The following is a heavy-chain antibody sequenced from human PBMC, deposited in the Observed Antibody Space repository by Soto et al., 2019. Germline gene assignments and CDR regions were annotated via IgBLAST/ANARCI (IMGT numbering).Heavy chain of an antibody. V-gene: IGHV1-69*02. CDR3: ATSYGSGYRAFDY. Sequence: QVQLVQSGAEVKRPGSSVKVSCKASGDTFAFYSINWVRQAPGLGLEWMGRINPILSMSNYAQRFQGRVTMTADKATSTAYMVLNSVRSEDTVMYYCATSYGSGYRAFDYWGQGALVTVSS. CDR2: INPILSMS. D-gene: IGHD3-10*01. CDR1: GDTFAFYS. J-gene: IGHJ4*02.